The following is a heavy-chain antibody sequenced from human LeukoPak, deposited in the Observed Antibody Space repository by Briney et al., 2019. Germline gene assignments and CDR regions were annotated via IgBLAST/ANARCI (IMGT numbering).Heavy chain of an antibody. D-gene: IGHD1-26*01. CDR2: IYYSGST. V-gene: IGHV4-59*01. J-gene: IGHJ3*02. CDR3: ARGLLGGTNAFDI. CDR1: GGSITSYY. Sequence: SETLSLTCTVSGGSITSYYGSWLRQPPGKGLEWIGYIYYSGSTNYNPSLRSRVTISVDRSKNQLSLKLSSVTAADTAVYYCARGLLGGTNAFDIWGQGKMVTVSP.